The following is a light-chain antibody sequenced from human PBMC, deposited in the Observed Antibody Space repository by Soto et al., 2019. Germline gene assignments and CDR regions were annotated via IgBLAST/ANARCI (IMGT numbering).Light chain of an antibody. CDR2: DAS. J-gene: IGKJ5*01. CDR1: QSVKTF. CDR3: QQRSNWPPIT. Sequence: DIFLTQSPSTLCLSPVEIATLSCRASQSVKTFLVWYQHRPGQAPRVLIYDASHRATGIPARFSGSGSGTDFTLTISSLEPEDAALYYCQQRSNWPPITFGQGTRLENK. V-gene: IGKV3-11*01.